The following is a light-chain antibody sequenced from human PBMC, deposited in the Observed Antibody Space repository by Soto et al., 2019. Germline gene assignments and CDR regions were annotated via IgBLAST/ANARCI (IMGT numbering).Light chain of an antibody. CDR3: SSYTSSSTLV. CDR1: SSDVGGYNY. Sequence: QSALPQPASVSGSPGQSITISCTGTSSDVGGYNYVSWYQQHPGKAPKLMIYDVSNRPSGVSNRFSGSKSGNTASLTISGLQAEDEADDYCSSYTSSSTLVFGGGTKLTVL. V-gene: IGLV2-14*01. CDR2: DVS. J-gene: IGLJ2*01.